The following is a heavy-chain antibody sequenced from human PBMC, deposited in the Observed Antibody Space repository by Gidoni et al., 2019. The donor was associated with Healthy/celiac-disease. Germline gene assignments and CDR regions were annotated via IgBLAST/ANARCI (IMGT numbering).Heavy chain of an antibody. D-gene: IGHD6-13*01. Sequence: EVQLLESGGGLVQPGRSLILSCAASGFTFDDYALHCVRQAPGKGLEWVSGLSWNSGSIGYADSVKGRVTISRDNAKNSLYLQMNSLRAEDTALYYCARGREYSSTGGGDYGGQGTLVTVSS. V-gene: IGHV3-9*01. J-gene: IGHJ4*02. CDR3: ARGREYSSTGGGDY. CDR2: LSWNSGSI. CDR1: GFTFDDYA.